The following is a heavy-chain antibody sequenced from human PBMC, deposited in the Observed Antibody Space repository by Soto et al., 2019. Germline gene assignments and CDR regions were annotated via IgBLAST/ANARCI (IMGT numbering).Heavy chain of an antibody. Sequence: QVQLMQSGAEVKQPGSSVKVSCKASGGSFSSYAINWVRQAPGQGLEWMGGIIPMFGTPNYAQKFQGRVTITADESTNTAYMELGSLRSEDTAVYYCARVIGGSGWYGSFGSWGQGTLVTVSS. J-gene: IGHJ4*02. D-gene: IGHD6-19*01. CDR1: GGSFSSYA. CDR3: ARVIGGSGWYGSFGS. V-gene: IGHV1-69*01. CDR2: IIPMFGTP.